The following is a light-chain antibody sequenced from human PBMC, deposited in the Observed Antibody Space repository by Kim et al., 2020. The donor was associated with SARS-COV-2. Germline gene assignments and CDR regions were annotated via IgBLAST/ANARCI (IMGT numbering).Light chain of an antibody. CDR2: GKN. CDR3: NSRDSSGNHNVV. CDR1: SLRSYY. Sequence: SSELTQDPAVSVALGQTVRITCQGDSLRSYYASWYQQKPGQAPVLVIYGKNNRHSGIPDRFSGSSSGNTASLTITGAQAEDEADYYCNSRDSSGNHNVVFGGGTKLTVL. J-gene: IGLJ2*01. V-gene: IGLV3-19*01.